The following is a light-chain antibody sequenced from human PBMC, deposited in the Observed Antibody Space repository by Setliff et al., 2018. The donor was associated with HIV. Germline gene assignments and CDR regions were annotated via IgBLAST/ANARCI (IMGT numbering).Light chain of an antibody. CDR1: SSDIGSYNL. CDR2: EVN. CDR3: CSYTGDNVLYV. V-gene: IGLV2-23*02. J-gene: IGLJ1*01. Sequence: QSALTQPASVSGSPGQSITISCTGTSSDIGSYNLVSWYQQHPGRAPKLIIYEVNKRSSEVSARFSASKSGNTASLTISELQADDEADYYCCSYTGDNVLYVFGTGTKV.